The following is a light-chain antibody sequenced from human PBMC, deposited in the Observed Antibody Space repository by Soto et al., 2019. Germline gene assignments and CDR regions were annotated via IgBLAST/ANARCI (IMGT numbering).Light chain of an antibody. Sequence: EIVLTQSPGTLSLSAGERATLSCRASQRVTSSNLAWYQQKPGQAPRLLIHGASTRATGIPDRFTGGGSGTDFTLTISSLLSEDFAVYYCHQYYKWPPTFGGGTKVDIK. CDR2: GAS. J-gene: IGKJ4*01. CDR3: HQYYKWPPT. V-gene: IGKV3D-7*01. CDR1: QRVTSSN.